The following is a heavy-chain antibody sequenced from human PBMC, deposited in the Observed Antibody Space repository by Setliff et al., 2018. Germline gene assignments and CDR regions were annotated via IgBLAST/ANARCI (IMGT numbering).Heavy chain of an antibody. V-gene: IGHV3-11*06. CDR3: AREDYGDPGNLDY. J-gene: IGHJ4*02. D-gene: IGHD4-17*01. Sequence: PGGSLRLSCAASGFTFSDYCMSWIRQAPGKGLEWISYIRSSSSSYTNYADFVKGRFTISRDNAKNSLYLEMNSLRAEDTAVYYCAREDYGDPGNLDYWGQGTLVTVSS. CDR1: GFTFSDYC. CDR2: IRSSSSSYT.